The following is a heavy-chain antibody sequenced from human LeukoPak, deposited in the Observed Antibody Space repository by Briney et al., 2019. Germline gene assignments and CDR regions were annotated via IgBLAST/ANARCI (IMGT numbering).Heavy chain of an antibody. CDR2: INHSGST. J-gene: IGHJ5*02. D-gene: IGHD2-2*01. V-gene: IGHV4-34*01. Sequence: SETLSLICPVYGGSFSGYYWSWIRQPPGKGLEWIGEINHSGSTNYNPSLKSRVTISVDTSKNQFSLKLSSVTAADTAVYYCARGRCTSTSCYRSWFDPWGQGTLVTVSS. CDR1: GGSFSGYY. CDR3: ARGRCTSTSCYRSWFDP.